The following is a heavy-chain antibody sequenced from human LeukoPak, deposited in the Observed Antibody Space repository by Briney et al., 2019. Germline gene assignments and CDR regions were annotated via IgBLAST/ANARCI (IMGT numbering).Heavy chain of an antibody. Sequence: PSETLSLTCTVPGGSISSYYWSWIRQPPGKGLEWIGYIYYSGSTNYNPSLMSRVTISVDTSKDQFSLKLSSVTAADTAVYYCARLDSGSSLGHWGQGTLVTVSS. D-gene: IGHD1-26*01. CDR1: GGSISSYY. J-gene: IGHJ4*02. CDR2: IYYSGST. CDR3: ARLDSGSSLGH. V-gene: IGHV4-59*01.